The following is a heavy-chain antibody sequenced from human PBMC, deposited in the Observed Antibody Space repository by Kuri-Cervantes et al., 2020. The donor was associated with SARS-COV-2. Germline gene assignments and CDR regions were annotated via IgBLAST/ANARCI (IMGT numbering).Heavy chain of an antibody. CDR3: ARSRGDYVYFDY. CDR2: IYPGDSDT. V-gene: IGHV5-51*01. CDR1: GYSFTTYW. Sequence: KVSCKASGYSFTTYWIGWVRQMPGKGLEWMGVIYPGDSDTRYSPSFQGQVTISADKSISTAYLQWSSLKASDTAMYYCARSRGDYVYFDYWGQGTLVTVSS. D-gene: IGHD4-17*01. J-gene: IGHJ4*02.